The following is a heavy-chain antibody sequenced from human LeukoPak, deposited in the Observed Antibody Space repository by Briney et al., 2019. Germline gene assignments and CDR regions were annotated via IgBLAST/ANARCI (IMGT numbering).Heavy chain of an antibody. V-gene: IGHV3-11*04. D-gene: IGHD5-18*01. J-gene: IGHJ4*02. CDR3: ARDQPIGYSYGCPFDN. CDR2: ISSSGSTI. Sequence: KPGGSLRLSCAASGFTFSDYYMSWIRQAPGKGLEWVSYISSSGSTIYYADSVKGRFTISRDNAKNSLYLQMNSLRVEDTAVYYCARDQPIGYSYGCPFDNWGQGTMVTVSS. CDR1: GFTFSDYY.